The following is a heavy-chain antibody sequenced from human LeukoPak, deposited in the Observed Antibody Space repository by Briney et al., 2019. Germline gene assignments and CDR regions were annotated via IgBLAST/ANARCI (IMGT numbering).Heavy chain of an antibody. CDR2: MNPNSGNT. J-gene: IGHJ4*02. CDR1: GCTFTSYD. CDR3: ASTNYDFWSGYWGGFDY. Sequence: ASVKVSCKASGCTFTSYDINWVRQATGQGLEWMGWMNPNSGNTGYAQKFQGRVTMTRNTSISTAYMELSSLRSEDTAVYYCASTNYDFWSGYWGGFDYWGQGTLVTVSS. V-gene: IGHV1-8*01. D-gene: IGHD3-3*01.